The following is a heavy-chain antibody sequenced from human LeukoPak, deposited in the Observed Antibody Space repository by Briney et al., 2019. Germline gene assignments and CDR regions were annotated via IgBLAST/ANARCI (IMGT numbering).Heavy chain of an antibody. CDR1: GFTFSSYA. D-gene: IGHD1-26*01. V-gene: IGHV3-30-3*01. CDR2: ISYDGSNK. J-gene: IGHJ3*02. Sequence: PGGSLRLSCAASGFTFSSYAMHWVRQAPGKGLEWVAVISYDGSNKYYADSVKGRFTISRDNSKNTLYLQMNSLRAEDTAVYYCARDGWELPEDAFDIWGQGTMVTVSS. CDR3: ARDGWELPEDAFDI.